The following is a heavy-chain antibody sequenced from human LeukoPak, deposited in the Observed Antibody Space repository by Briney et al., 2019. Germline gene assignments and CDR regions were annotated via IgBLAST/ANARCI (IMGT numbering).Heavy chain of an antibody. J-gene: IGHJ6*03. Sequence: GGSLRLSCAASGFTFSSYIINWVRQAPGKGLEWVSSISSSSSYIYYADSVKGRFTISRDNAKNSLYLQMNSLRAEDTAVYYCARDGHGDFWRARRTYYMDVWGKGTTVTVSS. CDR2: ISSSSSYI. V-gene: IGHV3-21*01. CDR1: GFTFSSYI. CDR3: ARDGHGDFWRARRTYYMDV. D-gene: IGHD3-3*01.